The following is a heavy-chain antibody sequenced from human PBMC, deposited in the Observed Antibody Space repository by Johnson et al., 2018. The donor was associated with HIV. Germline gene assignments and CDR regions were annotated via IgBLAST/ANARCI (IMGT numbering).Heavy chain of an antibody. CDR1: GLTVSGNY. V-gene: IGHV3-66*02. CDR3: ASGIAVAGTLLDAFDI. Sequence: VQLVESGGGLVQPGGSLRLSCAASGLTVSGNYMSWGQAPGKGLEWVSVIYSGGSTYFADSVKGRFTISRDNSKNTLYLQMNSLRAEDTAVYYCASGIAVAGTLLDAFDIWGQGTMVTVSS. J-gene: IGHJ3*02. D-gene: IGHD6-19*01. CDR2: IYSGGST.